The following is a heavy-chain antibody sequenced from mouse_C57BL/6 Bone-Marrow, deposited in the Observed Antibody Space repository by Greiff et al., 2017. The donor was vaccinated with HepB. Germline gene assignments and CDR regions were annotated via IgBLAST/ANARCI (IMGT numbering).Heavy chain of an antibody. D-gene: IGHD2-4*01. V-gene: IGHV6-3*01. Sequence: EVKVVESGGGLVQPGGSMKLSCVASGFTFSNYWMNWVRQSPEKGLEWVAQIRLKSDNYATHYAESVKGRFTISRGDSKSSVYLQMNNLRAEDTGNYYWTVYYEYDELDYWGQGTTLTVSS. J-gene: IGHJ2*01. CDR3: TVYYEYDELDY. CDR1: GFTFSNYW. CDR2: IRLKSDNYAT.